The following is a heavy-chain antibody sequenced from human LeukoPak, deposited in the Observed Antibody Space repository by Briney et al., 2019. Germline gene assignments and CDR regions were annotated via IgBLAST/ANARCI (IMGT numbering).Heavy chain of an antibody. CDR2: IYYSGST. Sequence: PSETLSLTCTVSGGSISSSSYYWSWIRQPPGKGLEWIGYIYYSGSTNYNPSLKSRVTISVDTSKNQFSLKLSSVTAADTAVYYCASGYRSSTSCLRHRWVHYYYYMDVWGKGTTVTVSS. V-gene: IGHV4-61*01. CDR3: ASGYRSSTSCLRHRWVHYYYYMDV. D-gene: IGHD2-2*01. J-gene: IGHJ6*03. CDR1: GGSISSSSYY.